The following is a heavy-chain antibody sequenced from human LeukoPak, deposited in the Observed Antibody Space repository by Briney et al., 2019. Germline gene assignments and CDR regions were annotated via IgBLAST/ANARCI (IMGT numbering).Heavy chain of an antibody. V-gene: IGHV3-7*01. J-gene: IGHJ4*02. Sequence: GGSLRLSCAASGVTFNNYWMSWVRQAPGKGLEWVANIKIDGSEKYYVDSVKGRFTISRDDAKNSLYLQMNSLRAEDTAVYYCARAVNWHNDYWGQGTLVTVSS. D-gene: IGHD1/OR15-1a*01. CDR2: IKIDGSEK. CDR1: GVTFNNYW. CDR3: ARAVNWHNDY.